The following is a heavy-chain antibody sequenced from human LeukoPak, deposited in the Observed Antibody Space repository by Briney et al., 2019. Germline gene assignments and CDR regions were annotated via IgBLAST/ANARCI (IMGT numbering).Heavy chain of an antibody. CDR1: GFTFSSYG. CDR2: IRYDGSNK. CDR3: AKDWGEQWLPNYFDY. Sequence: GGSLRLSCAASGFTFSSYGMHWVRQAPGKGLEWVAFIRYDGSNKYYADSVKGRFTISRDNSKNTLYLQMNSLRAEDTAVYYCAKDWGEQWLPNYFDYWGQGTLVTVSS. V-gene: IGHV3-30*02. J-gene: IGHJ4*02. D-gene: IGHD6-19*01.